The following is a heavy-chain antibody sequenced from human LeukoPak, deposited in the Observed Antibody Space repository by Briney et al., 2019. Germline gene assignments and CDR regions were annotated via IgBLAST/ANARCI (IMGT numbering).Heavy chain of an antibody. Sequence: SETLSLTCTVSGGSISSSSYYWGWIRQSPGRGLEWIGGVYYTGSTYYNPSLKSRVIISVDTSKNQFSLKLRSVTAADTAVYYCAKGLQLGWFDPWGQGTLVTVSS. CDR3: AKGLQLGWFDP. V-gene: IGHV4-39*01. CDR1: GGSISSSSYY. J-gene: IGHJ5*02. D-gene: IGHD5-24*01. CDR2: VYYTGST.